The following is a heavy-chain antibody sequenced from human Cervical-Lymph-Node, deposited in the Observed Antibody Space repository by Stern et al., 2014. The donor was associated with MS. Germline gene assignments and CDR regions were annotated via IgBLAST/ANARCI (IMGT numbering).Heavy chain of an antibody. CDR2: IYTSGSP. CDR3: ARDCRLRYFDNYGMDV. V-gene: IGHV4-61*02. Sequence: VQLVQSGPGLVKPSQTLSLTCTVSGGSISSGSYYWSWIRQPAGKGLEWIGRIYTSGSPTYNPSPKRRVTISVDTSKNQFSLKLSSVTAADTAVYYCARDCRLRYFDNYGMDVWGQGTTVTVSS. D-gene: IGHD3-9*01. CDR1: GGSISSGSYY. J-gene: IGHJ6*02.